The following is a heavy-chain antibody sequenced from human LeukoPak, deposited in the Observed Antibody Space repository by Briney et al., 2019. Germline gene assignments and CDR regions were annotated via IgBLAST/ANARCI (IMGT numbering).Heavy chain of an antibody. CDR2: INWNGGST. CDR1: GFTFDDYG. V-gene: IGHV3-20*04. Sequence: GGSLRLSCAASGFTFDDYGMSWVRQAPGKGLEWVSGINWNGGSTGYADSVKGRFTISRDNSKNTLYLQMNSLRAEDTAVYYCARGDDYYGMDVWGQGTTVTVSS. J-gene: IGHJ6*02. D-gene: IGHD3-16*01. CDR3: ARGDDYYGMDV.